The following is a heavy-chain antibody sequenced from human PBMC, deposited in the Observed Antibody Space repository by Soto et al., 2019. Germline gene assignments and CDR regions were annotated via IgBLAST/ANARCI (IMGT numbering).Heavy chain of an antibody. CDR2: ISGSGGST. CDR3: ARRGSGSYYDY. CDR1: GFTFSSYA. J-gene: IGHJ4*02. Sequence: GGSLRLSCAASGFTFSSYAMRWVRQAPVKGLEWVSAISGSGGSTYYADSVKGRFTISRDNSKNTLYPQMNSLRAEDTAVYYCARRGSGSYYDYWGQGTLVTVSS. D-gene: IGHD1-26*01. V-gene: IGHV3-23*01.